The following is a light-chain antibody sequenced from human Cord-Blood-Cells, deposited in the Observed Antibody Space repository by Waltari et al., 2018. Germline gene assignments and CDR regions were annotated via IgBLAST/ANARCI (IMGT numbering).Light chain of an antibody. V-gene: IGLV2-23*01. CDR1: SSDVGSYNL. Sequence: QSALTQPASVSGSPGQSITISCTGTSSDVGSYNLVSWYQQHPGKAHKLMIYEGSKRPLGVSNRFSGSKSGNTASLTISGLQAEDGADYYCCSYAGSSTWVFGGGTKLTVL. CDR2: EGS. J-gene: IGLJ2*01. CDR3: CSYAGSSTWV.